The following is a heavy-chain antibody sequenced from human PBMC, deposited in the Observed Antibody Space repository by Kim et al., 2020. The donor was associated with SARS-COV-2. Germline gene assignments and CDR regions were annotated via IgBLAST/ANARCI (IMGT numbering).Heavy chain of an antibody. CDR3: ARSGDSSGWSPYFDY. V-gene: IGHV3-13*04. D-gene: IGHD6-19*01. CDR2: IATAGDT. Sequence: GGSLRLSCAASGFTFSTYDMHWVRQTTGKGLEWVSGIATAGDTYYQGTVKGRFTISRENAKNSLYLQMNSLRAGDTAVYYCARSGDSSGWSPYFDYWGQGTLVTVSS. J-gene: IGHJ4*02. CDR1: GFTFSTYD.